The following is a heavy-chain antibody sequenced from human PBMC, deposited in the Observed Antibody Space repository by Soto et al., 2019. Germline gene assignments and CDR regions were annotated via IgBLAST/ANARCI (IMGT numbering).Heavy chain of an antibody. CDR2: INPNSGAT. CDR3: ARGGGTTLAPLP. D-gene: IGHD3-16*01. J-gene: IGHJ5*02. CDR1: GYTFTGYF. V-gene: IGHV1-2*02. Sequence: VKVSCKASGYTFTGYFMHWVRQAPGEGLEWMGWINPNSGATKYAPKFQGRVTMTRDTSNRTAYLELSRLTSDDTAIYYCARGGGTTLAPLPWGQGTPVTVSS.